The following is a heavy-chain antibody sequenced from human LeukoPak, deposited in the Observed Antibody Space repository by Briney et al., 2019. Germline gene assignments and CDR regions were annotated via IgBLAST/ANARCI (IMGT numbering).Heavy chain of an antibody. CDR1: GFTFSSYG. D-gene: IGHD6-13*01. Sequence: GGSLRLSCAASGFTFSSYGMHWVRQAPGKGLEWVAFIRYDGSNKYYADSVKGRFTISRDNAKNSLYLQMNSLRAEDTAVYYCARDSLIAEYSSSWWWGQGTLVTVSS. CDR2: IRYDGSNK. CDR3: ARDSLIAEYSSSWW. V-gene: IGHV3-30*02. J-gene: IGHJ4*02.